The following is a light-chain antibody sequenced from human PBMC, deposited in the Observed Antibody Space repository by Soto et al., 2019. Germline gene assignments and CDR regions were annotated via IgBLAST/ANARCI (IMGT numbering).Light chain of an antibody. CDR1: QSVSDY. V-gene: IGKV3-11*01. CDR2: DAS. J-gene: IGKJ1*01. Sequence: EIVLTQSPATLSLSPGERATLSCRASQSVSDYLAWYQQKPGQAPRLLIYDASNRATGIPARFSGSGSGTDFTLTISSLEPEDFAVYFCHQRYNWPPWTFGQGTKVDIK. CDR3: HQRYNWPPWT.